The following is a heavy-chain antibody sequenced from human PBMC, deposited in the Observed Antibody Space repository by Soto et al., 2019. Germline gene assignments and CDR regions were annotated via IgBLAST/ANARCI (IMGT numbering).Heavy chain of an antibody. Sequence: PTETLSLTYAVSVGSISSSNWWCWVCLPPGKGRGWIGEIYHSGSTNYNPSLKSRVTISVDKSKNQFSLKLSSVTAADTAVYYCARGRGRIVVVPAAISYYYYGMDVWRQGTTVT. CDR2: IYHSGST. J-gene: IGHJ6*02. CDR3: ARGRGRIVVVPAAISYYYYGMDV. V-gene: IGHV4-4*02. D-gene: IGHD2-2*01. CDR1: VGSISSSNW.